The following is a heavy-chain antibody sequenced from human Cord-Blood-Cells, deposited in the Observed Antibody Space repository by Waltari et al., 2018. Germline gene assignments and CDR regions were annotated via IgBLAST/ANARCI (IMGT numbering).Heavy chain of an antibody. V-gene: IGHV4-34*01. J-gene: IGHJ4*02. D-gene: IGHD2-8*01. CDR2: NNHSGST. CDR1: GGSFSGYY. CDR3: ARHAIRTFDY. Sequence: QVQLQQWGAGLLKPSETLSLTCAVYGGSFSGYYWSWIRQPPGKGLEWIGENNHSGSTNSNPSLKSRVTISVDTSKNQFSLKLSSVTAADTAVYYCARHAIRTFDYWGQGTLVTVSS.